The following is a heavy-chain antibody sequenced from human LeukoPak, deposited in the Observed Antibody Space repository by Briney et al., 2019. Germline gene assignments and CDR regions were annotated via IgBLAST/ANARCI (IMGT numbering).Heavy chain of an antibody. J-gene: IGHJ3*02. CDR2: IKQDGSEK. CDR3: ARGYYYDSSGYYYAGDDDAFDI. CDR1: GFTFSSYW. V-gene: IGHV3-7*01. D-gene: IGHD3-22*01. Sequence: GGSLRLYCAASGFTFSSYWMRWVRQAPGKGLEWVANIKQDGSEKYYVDSVKGRFTISRDNAKNSLYLQMNSLRAEDTAVYYCARGYYYDSSGYYYAGDDDAFDIWGQGTMVTVSS.